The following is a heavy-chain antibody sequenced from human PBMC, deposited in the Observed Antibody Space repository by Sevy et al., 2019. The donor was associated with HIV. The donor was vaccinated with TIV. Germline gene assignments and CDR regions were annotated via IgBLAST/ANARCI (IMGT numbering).Heavy chain of an antibody. CDR3: ARGQWEHPF. CDR1: GGSFSGYY. D-gene: IGHD1-26*01. Sequence: SETLSLTCAVYGGSFSGYYWTWIRQPPGKGLEWIGEIMPGGITNYNPSLKSRVTISIDTSKNQFSLKVKSVTAADTAIYYCARGQWEHPFWGQGTQVTVSP. V-gene: IGHV4-34*01. J-gene: IGHJ4*02. CDR2: IMPGGIT.